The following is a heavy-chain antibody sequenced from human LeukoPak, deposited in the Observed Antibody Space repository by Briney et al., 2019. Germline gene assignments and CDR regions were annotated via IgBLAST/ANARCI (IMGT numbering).Heavy chain of an antibody. Sequence: GGSLRLSCAASGFTFSNAWMSWVRQAPGKGLEWVGRIKSKTDGGTTDYAAPVKGRFTISRDNPRNTLYMQMNSLRAEDTALYYCAIMHPYYDGSGYWVQWGQGTLVTVSS. J-gene: IGHJ4*02. D-gene: IGHD3-22*01. CDR1: GFTFSNAW. CDR3: AIMHPYYDGSGYWVQ. CDR2: IKSKTDGGTT. V-gene: IGHV3-15*01.